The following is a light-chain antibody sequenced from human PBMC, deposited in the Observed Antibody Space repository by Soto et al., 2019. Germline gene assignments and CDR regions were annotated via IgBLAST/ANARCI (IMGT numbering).Light chain of an antibody. CDR3: QQFAKSST. CDR1: QSISNW. J-gene: IGKJ1*01. V-gene: IGKV1-5*01. CDR2: DAT. Sequence: MQMTQSPSTLSASVGERVTITCRASQSISNWLAWYQHKPGRAPSLLIFDATTLHSGVPSRFSGGGSGTEFTLTINGLQPDDFATYYCQQFAKSSTFGQGTKLDIK.